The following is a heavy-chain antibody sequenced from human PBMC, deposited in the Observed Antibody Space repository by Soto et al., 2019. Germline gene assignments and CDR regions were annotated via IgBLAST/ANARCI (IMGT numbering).Heavy chain of an antibody. D-gene: IGHD1-1*01. CDR3: ARGRRYDLYYMDV. V-gene: IGHV1-18*01. CDR2: ISAYNGNT. Sequence: ASVKVSCKASGYTFTSYGISWVRQAPGQGLEWMGWISAYNGNTNYAQKLQGRVTMTTNTSISTAYMELSSLRSEDTAVYYCARGRRYDLYYMDVWGKGTTVTVSS. J-gene: IGHJ6*03. CDR1: GYTFTSYG.